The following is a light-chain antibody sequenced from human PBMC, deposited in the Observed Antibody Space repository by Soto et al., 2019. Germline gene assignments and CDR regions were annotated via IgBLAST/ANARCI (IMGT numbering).Light chain of an antibody. CDR3: QQYNNWPRT. Sequence: EIVMTQSPATLSVSPGERATLSCRGSQSISSNLAWYQQKPGQAPRLLIYGASTRATGIPARFSGSGSGTEFTLTISSLQSEDFAVYYCQQYNNWPRTFGPGTKVEIK. J-gene: IGKJ1*01. V-gene: IGKV3-15*01. CDR2: GAS. CDR1: QSISSN.